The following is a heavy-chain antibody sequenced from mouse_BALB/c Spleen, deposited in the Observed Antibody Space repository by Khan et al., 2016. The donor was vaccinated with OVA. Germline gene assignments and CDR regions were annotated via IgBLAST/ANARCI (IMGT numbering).Heavy chain of an antibody. CDR3: ARLAYYYNSEGFAY. CDR2: ISSGGHYT. Sequence: EVELVESGGDLVKPGGSLKLSCAASGFTFSTYGMSWVRQTPDKRLEWVATISSGGHYTYYPDSVKGRFTISRAHAKNSLYLQMTCLKSEDTAIYYCARLAYYYNSEGFAYWGQGTLVTVSA. V-gene: IGHV5-6*01. CDR1: GFTFSTYG. J-gene: IGHJ3*01. D-gene: IGHD1-1*01.